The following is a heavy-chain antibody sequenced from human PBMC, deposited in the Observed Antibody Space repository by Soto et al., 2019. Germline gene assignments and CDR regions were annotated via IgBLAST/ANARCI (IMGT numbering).Heavy chain of an antibody. Sequence: GGSLRLSCATSGFTFNTYPMTWVRQAPGKGLEWVSSISSTAGRTSSYADSVKGRFAISRDFSDNTVYLQMNNLRVDDTAVYFCAKGVLSCQYGIEVCGQGATVTL. J-gene: IGHJ6*02. CDR1: GFTFNTYP. D-gene: IGHD3-10*01. V-gene: IGHV3-23*01. CDR3: AKGVLSCQYGIEV. CDR2: ISSTAGRTS.